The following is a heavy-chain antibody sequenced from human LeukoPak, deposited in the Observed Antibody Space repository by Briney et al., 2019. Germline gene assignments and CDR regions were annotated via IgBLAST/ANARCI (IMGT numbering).Heavy chain of an antibody. CDR3: AKWVATIGAFDI. V-gene: IGHV3-9*01. Sequence: GGSLRLSCAASEFTVSTNYMSWVRQAPGKGLEWVSGISWNSGSIGYADSVKGRFTISRDNAKNSLYLQMNSLRAEDTALYYCAKWVATIGAFDIWGQGTMVTVSS. J-gene: IGHJ3*02. D-gene: IGHD5-12*01. CDR2: ISWNSGSI. CDR1: EFTVSTNY.